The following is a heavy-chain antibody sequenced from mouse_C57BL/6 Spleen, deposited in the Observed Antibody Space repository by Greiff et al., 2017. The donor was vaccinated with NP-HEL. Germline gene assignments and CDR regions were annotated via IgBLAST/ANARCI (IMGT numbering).Heavy chain of an antibody. D-gene: IGHD1-1*01. V-gene: IGHV5-16*01. CDR2: INYDGSST. CDR1: GFTFSDYY. Sequence: EVQRVESEGGLVQPGSSMKLSCTASGFTFSDYYMAWVRQVPEKGLEWVANINYDGSSTYYLDSLKSRFIISRDNAKNILYLQMSSLKSEDTATYYCARGGRSYGDYFDYWGQGTTLTVSS. CDR3: ARGGRSYGDYFDY. J-gene: IGHJ2*01.